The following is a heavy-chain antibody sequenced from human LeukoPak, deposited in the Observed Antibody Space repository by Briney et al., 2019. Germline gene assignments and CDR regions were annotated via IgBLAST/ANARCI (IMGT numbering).Heavy chain of an antibody. CDR2: ISAYNGNT. J-gene: IGHJ4*02. D-gene: IGHD6-19*01. Sequence: DSVKVSCKASGYIFTNYGITWVRQAPGQGLEWMGWISAYNGNTNYAQKLQGRVTMTTDTSTSTAYMELRSLRSDDTAVYYCASGAVAGRFDYWGQGTLVTVPS. CDR3: ASGAVAGRFDY. CDR1: GYIFTNYG. V-gene: IGHV1-18*01.